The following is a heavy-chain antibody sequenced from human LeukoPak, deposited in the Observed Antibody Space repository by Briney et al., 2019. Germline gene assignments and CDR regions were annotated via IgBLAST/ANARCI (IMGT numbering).Heavy chain of an antibody. Sequence: PGRSLRLSCAASGFTFSSYAMHWVRQAPGKGLEWVAVISYDGSNKYYADSVKGRFTISRDNSKNTLYLQMNSLRAEDTAVYYCARDGSGYLQLPIDYWGQGTLVTVSS. CDR3: ARDGSGYLQLPIDY. CDR2: ISYDGSNK. D-gene: IGHD3-22*01. CDR1: GFTFSSYA. V-gene: IGHV3-30-3*01. J-gene: IGHJ4*02.